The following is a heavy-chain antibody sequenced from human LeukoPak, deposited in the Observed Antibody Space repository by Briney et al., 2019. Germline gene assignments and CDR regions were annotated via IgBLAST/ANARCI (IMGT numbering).Heavy chain of an antibody. CDR2: ISSQRVYI. D-gene: IGHD2-8*02. V-gene: IGHV3-21*06. CDR1: GFTFNIYS. Sequence: AGSLTLSCVDSGFTFNIYSMKWLRQVPGKGMEWVSSISSQRVYIYYADSVKDRFANARDNVNDALYLQINSLTAEDTAVYFCSGDLGCTVTTCFDCDDGFYSWVRGTMVAVSS. J-gene: IGHJ3*02. CDR3: SGDLGCTVTTCFDCDDGFYS.